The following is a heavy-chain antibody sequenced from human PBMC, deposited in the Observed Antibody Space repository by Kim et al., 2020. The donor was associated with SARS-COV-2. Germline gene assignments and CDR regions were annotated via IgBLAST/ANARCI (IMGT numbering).Heavy chain of an antibody. CDR1: GGTFSSYA. Sequence: SVKVSCKASGGTFSSYAISWVRQAPGQGLEWMGRIIPILGIANYAQKFQGRVTITADKSTSTAYMELSSLRSEDTAVYYCARDDPPHDPVLLWFGELNVWGQGTLVTVSS. CDR3: ARDDPPHDPVLLWFGELNV. J-gene: IGHJ4*02. D-gene: IGHD3-10*01. V-gene: IGHV1-69*04. CDR2: IIPILGIA.